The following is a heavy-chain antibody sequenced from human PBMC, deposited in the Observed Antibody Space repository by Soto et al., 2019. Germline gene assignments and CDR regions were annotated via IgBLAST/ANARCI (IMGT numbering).Heavy chain of an antibody. J-gene: IGHJ6*02. Sequence: EVQLLESRGGLVQPGGSLRLSCAASGFTFSTFAMNWVRQAPGKGLEWVSGISGSGGSTYYAESVKGRFTISRDNSENTLYLQMNSLRAEDTAAYYCAKGLGDYSYSYYYAMDVWGQGTTVTVSS. CDR3: AKGLGDYSYSYYYAMDV. V-gene: IGHV3-23*01. CDR1: GFTFSTFA. D-gene: IGHD4-17*01. CDR2: ISGSGGST.